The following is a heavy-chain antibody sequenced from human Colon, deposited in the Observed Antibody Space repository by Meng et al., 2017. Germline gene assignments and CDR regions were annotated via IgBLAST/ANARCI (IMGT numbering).Heavy chain of an antibody. J-gene: IGHJ4*02. CDR2: IYHTGST. Sequence: QVQLQESGPGLVKPSGTLSLTCAVSGDSIGNNDWWNWVRQPPGKGLEWIGAIYHTGSTNYNPSLKSRVTISVDKSKKEISLKLTSVTAADTAVYYCARDPIPVPGINFDFWGQGTLVTVSS. V-gene: IGHV4-4*02. CDR1: GDSIGNNDW. CDR3: ARDPIPVPGINFDF. D-gene: IGHD6-19*01.